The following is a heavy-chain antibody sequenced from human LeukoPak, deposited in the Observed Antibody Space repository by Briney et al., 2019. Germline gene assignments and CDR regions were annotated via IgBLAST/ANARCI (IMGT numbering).Heavy chain of an antibody. D-gene: IGHD3-22*01. CDR1: GGTFSSYA. CDR2: IIPIFGTA. CDR3: AREDNYYDSSVG. V-gene: IGHV1-69*05. Sequence: SVTVSCKASGGTFSSYAISWVRQAPGQGLEWMGGIIPIFGTANYAQKFQGRVTITTDESTSTAYMELNSLRSEDTAVYYCAREDNYYDSSVGWGQGTLVTVSS. J-gene: IGHJ4*02.